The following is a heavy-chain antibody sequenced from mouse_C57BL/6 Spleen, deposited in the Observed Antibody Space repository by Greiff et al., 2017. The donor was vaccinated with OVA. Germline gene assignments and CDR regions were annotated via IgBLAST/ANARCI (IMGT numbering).Heavy chain of an antibody. CDR3: ARSQGYDSYAMDY. Sequence: VQGVESGPELVKPGASVKISCKASGYAFSSSWMNWVKQRPGKGLEWIGRIYPGDGDTNYNGKFKGKATLTADKSSSTAYMQLSSLTSEDSAVYFGARSQGYDSYAMDYWGQGTSVTVSS. D-gene: IGHD2-2*01. CDR1: GYAFSSSW. CDR2: IYPGDGDT. V-gene: IGHV1-82*01. J-gene: IGHJ4*01.